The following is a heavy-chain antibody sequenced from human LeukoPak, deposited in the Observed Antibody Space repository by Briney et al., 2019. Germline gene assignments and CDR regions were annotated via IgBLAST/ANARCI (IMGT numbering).Heavy chain of an antibody. CDR1: GFTFSSYA. J-gene: IGHJ6*02. D-gene: IGHD2-2*01. Sequence: GGSLRLSCAASGFTFSSYAMHWVRQAPGKGLEWVAVISYDGSNKYYADSVKGRFTISRDNSKNTLYLQMNSLRAEDTAVYYCARETGARYQLLFSYGMDVWGQGTRSPSP. V-gene: IGHV3-30-3*01. CDR2: ISYDGSNK. CDR3: ARETGARYQLLFSYGMDV.